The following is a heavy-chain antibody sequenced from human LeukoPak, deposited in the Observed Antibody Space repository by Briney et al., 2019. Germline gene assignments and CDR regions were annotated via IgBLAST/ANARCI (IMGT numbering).Heavy chain of an antibody. CDR1: GGSISSYY. CDR3: ASSSLGGSYLDPPFDY. V-gene: IGHV4-59*01. D-gene: IGHD1-26*01. CDR2: IYYSGST. J-gene: IGHJ4*02. Sequence: SETLSLTCTVSGGSISSYYWSWIRQPPGKGLEWIGYIYYSGSTNYNPSLKSRVTISVDTSKNQFSLKLSSVTAADTAVYYCASSSLGGSYLDPPFDYWGQGTLVTVSS.